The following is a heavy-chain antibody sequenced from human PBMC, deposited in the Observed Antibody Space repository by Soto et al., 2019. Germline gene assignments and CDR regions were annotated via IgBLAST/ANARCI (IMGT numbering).Heavy chain of an antibody. D-gene: IGHD2-2*02. J-gene: IGHJ4*02. CDR1: GGSFSGYY. V-gene: IGHV4-34*01. CDR3: ARGGYCSSTSCYRARGTNFDS. Sequence: QVQLQQWGAGLLKPSETLSLTCAVYGGSFSGYYWSWIRQPPGKGLEWIGEINHSGSTNYNPSLKSRVTISVDTSKNQFSLKLSSVTAADTAVYYCARGGYCSSTSCYRARGTNFDSWGQGTLVTVSS. CDR2: INHSGST.